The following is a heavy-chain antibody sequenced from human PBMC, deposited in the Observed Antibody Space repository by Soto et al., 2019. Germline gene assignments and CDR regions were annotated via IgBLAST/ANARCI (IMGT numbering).Heavy chain of an antibody. CDR2: IVVGSGNT. CDR3: AADRGSDFWSGYIGFDP. D-gene: IGHD3-3*01. CDR1: GFTFTSSA. J-gene: IGHJ5*02. V-gene: IGHV1-58*01. Sequence: SVKVSCKASGFTFTSSAVQWVRQARGQRLEWIGWIVVGSGNTNYAQKFQERVTITRDMSTSTAYMELSSLRSEDTAVYYCAADRGSDFWSGYIGFDPWGQGTLVTVS.